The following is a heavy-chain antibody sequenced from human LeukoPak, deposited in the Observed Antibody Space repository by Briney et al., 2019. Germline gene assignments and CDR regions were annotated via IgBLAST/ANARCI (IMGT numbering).Heavy chain of an antibody. CDR1: GFTVSSNY. J-gene: IGHJ4*02. Sequence: GGSLRLSCAASGFTVSSNYMSWVRQAPGKGLEWVSVIYSGGSTYYADSVKGRFTISRDNSKNTLYLQMNSLRAEDTAVYYCALKNVDTAMVDYWGQGTLVTVSS. D-gene: IGHD5-18*01. CDR2: IYSGGST. V-gene: IGHV3-53*05. CDR3: ALKNVDTAMVDY.